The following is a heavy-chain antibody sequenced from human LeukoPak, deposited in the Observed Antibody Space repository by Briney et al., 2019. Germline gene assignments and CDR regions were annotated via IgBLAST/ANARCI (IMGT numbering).Heavy chain of an antibody. D-gene: IGHD4-17*01. J-gene: IGHJ4*02. CDR2: IYYSGST. CDR1: GGSISSSSYY. CDR3: ATHTYGDYDNYFDY. V-gene: IGHV4-39*07. Sequence: PSETLSLTCTVSGGSISSSSYYWGWIRQPPGKGLEWIGSIYYSGSTYYNPSLKSRVTISVDTSKNQFSLKLSSVTAADTAVYYCATHTYGDYDNYFDYWGQGTLVTVSS.